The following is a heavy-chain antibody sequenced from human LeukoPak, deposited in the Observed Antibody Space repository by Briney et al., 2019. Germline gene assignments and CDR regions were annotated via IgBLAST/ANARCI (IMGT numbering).Heavy chain of an antibody. J-gene: IGHJ4*02. CDR1: GFTFSSCT. D-gene: IGHD5-12*01. Sequence: GGSLRLSCAASGFTFSSCTMNWVRQAPGKGLEWVSHISSSSATTYYADSVKGRFTISRDNAKKSLDLQMNSLQDEDTAVYYCARGATARGFDKWGQGTLVTVSS. V-gene: IGHV3-48*02. CDR3: ARGATARGFDK. CDR2: ISSSSATT.